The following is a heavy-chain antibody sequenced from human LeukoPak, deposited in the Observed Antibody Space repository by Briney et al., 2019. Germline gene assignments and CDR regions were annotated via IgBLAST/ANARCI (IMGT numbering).Heavy chain of an antibody. CDR1: GYNFTVYW. CDR2: IDPSDSYT. J-gene: IGHJ2*01. V-gene: IGHV5-10-1*01. Sequence: GESLKISCKASGYNFTVYWISWVRQMPGKGLEWLGRIDPSDSYTNYSPSFQGHVTISADKSFNTVYLQWTSLKASDTAIYYCARMSCSDGSCYYYWHFDLWGRGTLVTVSS. D-gene: IGHD2-15*01. CDR3: ARMSCSDGSCYYYWHFDL.